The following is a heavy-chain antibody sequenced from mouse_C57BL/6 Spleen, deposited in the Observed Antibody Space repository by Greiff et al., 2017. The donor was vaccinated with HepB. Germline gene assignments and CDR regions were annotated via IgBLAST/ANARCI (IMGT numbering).Heavy chain of an antibody. D-gene: IGHD1-1*01. Sequence: QVQLQQPGAELVKPGASVKLSCKASGYTFTSYWMQWVKQRPGQGLEWIGEIDPSDSYTNYNQKFKGKATLTVDTSSSTAYIQLSSLTSEDSAVYYCARSNTTVVYFDYWGQGTTLTVSS. CDR3: ARSNTTVVYFDY. J-gene: IGHJ2*01. CDR1: GYTFTSYW. CDR2: IDPSDSYT. V-gene: IGHV1-50*01.